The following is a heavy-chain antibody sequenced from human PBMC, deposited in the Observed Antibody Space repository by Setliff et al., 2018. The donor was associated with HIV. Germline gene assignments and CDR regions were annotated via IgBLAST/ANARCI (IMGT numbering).Heavy chain of an antibody. CDR2: IYYSGST. J-gene: IGHJ4*02. CDR3: ARQVTVVGYFETAAGSFNN. CDR1: GGSFSGVY. Sequence: SETLSLTCAVYGGSFSGVYWTWLRQPPGKGLEWIGTIYYSGSTYYNPSLKSRVTISTDTSKNQFSLKVRSVTAADTAVYYCARQVTVVGYFETAAGSFNNWGPGTLVTVSS. V-gene: IGHV4-34*01. D-gene: IGHD2-21*01.